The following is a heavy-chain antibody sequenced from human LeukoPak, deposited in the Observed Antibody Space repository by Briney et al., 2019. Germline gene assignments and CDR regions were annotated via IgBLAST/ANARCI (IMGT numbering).Heavy chain of an antibody. V-gene: IGHV3-23*01. CDR1: GFTFSSYA. CDR3: ANWGQYCSSTSCLSAFDI. Sequence: GGSLRLSCAASGFTFSSYAMSWVRQAPGKGLEWVSAISGSGGSTYYADSVKGRFTISRDYSKNTLYLQMNSLRAEDTAVYYCANWGQYCSSTSCLSAFDIWGQGTMVTVSS. J-gene: IGHJ3*02. CDR2: ISGSGGST. D-gene: IGHD2-2*01.